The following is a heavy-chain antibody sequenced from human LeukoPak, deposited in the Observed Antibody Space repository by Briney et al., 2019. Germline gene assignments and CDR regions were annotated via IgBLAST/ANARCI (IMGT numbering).Heavy chain of an antibody. CDR1: GFTFSSYS. V-gene: IGHV3-23*01. J-gene: IGHJ4*02. CDR2: ISGSGRT. CDR3: AKEPPYCGGDCYFLLDY. Sequence: GGSLRLSCEVSGFTFSSYSMTWVRQAPGKGLEWVSGISGSGRTYYGDSVRGRFSISRDNSMNTLYLQMNSLRAEDTAVYYCAKEPPYCGGDCYFLLDYWGQGTLVTVSS. D-gene: IGHD2-21*02.